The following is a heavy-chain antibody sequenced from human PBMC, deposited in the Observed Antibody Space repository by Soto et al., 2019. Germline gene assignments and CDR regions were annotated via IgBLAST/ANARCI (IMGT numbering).Heavy chain of an antibody. J-gene: IGHJ4*02. V-gene: IGHV3-30-3*01. D-gene: IGHD5-12*01. CDR3: AAELGNSGYDGHDY. CDR2: IIYDGSDK. CDR1: GFTFSSCA. Sequence: QVQLVESGGGVVQPGRSLRLSCAASGFTFSSCAMHWVRQAPGKGLEWVAVIIYDGSDKDYADSVQGRFTISRDNSKNPLYLQMNSLRPEDTAVYYCAAELGNSGYDGHDYWGQGTLVTVSS.